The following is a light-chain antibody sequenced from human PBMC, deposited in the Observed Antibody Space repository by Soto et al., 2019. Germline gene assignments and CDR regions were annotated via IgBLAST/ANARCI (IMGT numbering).Light chain of an antibody. CDR2: VNS. CDR1: SSNIGAGYD. V-gene: IGLV1-40*01. CDR3: QSYYSSLSGYV. Sequence: QSVLTQPPAVSGAPGQRVTISCTGSSSNIGAGYDVHWYQQLPGTAPKLLIYVNSNRPSGVPDRFSGSKSGTSASLAITGLQAEDEAEYYCQSYYSSLSGYVFGTGTKLTVL. J-gene: IGLJ1*01.